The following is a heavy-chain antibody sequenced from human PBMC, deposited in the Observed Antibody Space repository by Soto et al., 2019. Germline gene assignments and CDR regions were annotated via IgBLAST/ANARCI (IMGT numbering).Heavy chain of an antibody. V-gene: IGHV3-21*01. CDR3: ARGFRTGTTYD. Sequence: GGSLRLSCAASGFTFSSYSMNWVRQAPGKGLEWVSSISSSSYIYYADSVKGRFTISRDNAKNSLYLQMNSLRAEDTAVYYCARGFRTGTTYDWGQGTLVTVSS. CDR1: GFTFSSYS. CDR2: ISSSSYI. D-gene: IGHD1-7*01. J-gene: IGHJ4*02.